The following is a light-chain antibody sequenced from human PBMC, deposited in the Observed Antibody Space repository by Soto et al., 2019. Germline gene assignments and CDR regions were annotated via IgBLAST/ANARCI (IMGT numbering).Light chain of an antibody. CDR2: RNN. J-gene: IGLJ1*01. CDR3: AAWDDTVRSYV. V-gene: IGLV1-47*01. CDR1: ISNIGNNY. Sequence: QSVLTQPPSVSGTPGQRVTISCSGSISNIGNNYVHWFQQLPGTAPKVLSNRNNQRPSGVPDRFSGSKSGTSASPAISGLRSEDEAEYYCAAWDDTVRSYVFGTGTQLTVL.